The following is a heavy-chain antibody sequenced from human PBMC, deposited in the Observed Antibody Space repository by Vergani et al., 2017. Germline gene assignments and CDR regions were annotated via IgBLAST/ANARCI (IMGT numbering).Heavy chain of an antibody. D-gene: IGHD3-10*01. CDR2: ISSNGGST. V-gene: IGHV3-64*01. Sequence: EVQLVESGGGLVQPGGSLRLSCAASGFTFSSYAMHLVRQAPGKGLEYVSAISSNGGSTYYTNSVKGRFTISSDNSKNTLYLQMGSLRAEAMAVYYCARVSRGLLDYWGQGTLVTVHS. CDR1: GFTFSSYA. CDR3: ARVSRGLLDY. J-gene: IGHJ4*02.